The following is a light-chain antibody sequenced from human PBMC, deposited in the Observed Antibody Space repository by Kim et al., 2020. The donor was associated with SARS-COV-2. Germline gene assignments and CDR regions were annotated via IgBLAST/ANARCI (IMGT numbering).Light chain of an antibody. CDR3: QQYGSSPRT. CDR2: GAS. Sequence: SPRERATLSCRASQSVRSSYLAWYKQKPGQAPRLLIYGASSRATGIPDRFSGSGSGTDFTLTISRLEPEDFAVYYCQQYGSSPRTFGQGTKVDIK. V-gene: IGKV3-20*01. J-gene: IGKJ1*01. CDR1: QSVRSSY.